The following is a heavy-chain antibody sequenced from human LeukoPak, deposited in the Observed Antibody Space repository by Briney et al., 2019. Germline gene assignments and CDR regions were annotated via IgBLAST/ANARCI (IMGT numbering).Heavy chain of an antibody. J-gene: IGHJ6*04. D-gene: IGHD3-3*01. V-gene: IGHV1-2*02. CDR1: GYTFTGYY. Sequence: SVKVSCKASGYTFTGYYMYWVRQAPGQGLEWIGWINPNSGGTNYAQKFQGRVTMTRDTSISTAYMELSRLRSDDTAVYYCARYDFWSGYPMDVWGKGTTVTVSS. CDR2: INPNSGGT. CDR3: ARYDFWSGYPMDV.